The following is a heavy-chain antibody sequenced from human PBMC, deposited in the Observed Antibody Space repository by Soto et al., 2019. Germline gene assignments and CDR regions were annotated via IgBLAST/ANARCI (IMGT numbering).Heavy chain of an antibody. J-gene: IGHJ1*01. CDR1: GGTFSSSG. D-gene: IGHD5-18*01. V-gene: IGHV1-69*01. CDR2: IVPLCETT. CDR3: ARVPGTAMAFQYLAP. Sequence: QVQLVQSGAEVKKPGSSVKVSCKASGGTFSSSGLSWVRQAPGQGLEWMGGIVPLCETTKYAQNFQGRVTITADESPSTASMELSSLRSEDTAVYYCARVPGTAMAFQYLAPWGQGTLVTVSS.